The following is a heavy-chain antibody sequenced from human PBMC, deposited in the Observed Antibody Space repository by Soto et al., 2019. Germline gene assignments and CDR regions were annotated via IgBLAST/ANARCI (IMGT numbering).Heavy chain of an antibody. D-gene: IGHD4-4*01. J-gene: IGHJ4*02. Sequence: EVQLLQSGGGLGQPGGSLTLSCAASGFTFNNFAMTWVRQAPGKGLEWVSSVSSGGDNTWYADSVKGRFTISRDNPKNTLYLHMNILSAADTAVYYCAKVQLPHSNYEGGYLLDFWGQGTLVTVSS. CDR2: VSSGGDNT. V-gene: IGHV3-23*01. CDR1: GFTFNNFA. CDR3: AKVQLPHSNYEGGYLLDF.